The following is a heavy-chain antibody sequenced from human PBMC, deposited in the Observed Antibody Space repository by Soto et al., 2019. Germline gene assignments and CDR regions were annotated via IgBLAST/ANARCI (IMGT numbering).Heavy chain of an antibody. CDR3: ARGLEWLQLGHYYGMDV. V-gene: IGHV3-11*01. CDR2: ISGSGTTI. D-gene: IGHD5-12*01. Sequence: QVQLVESGGGLVKPGGSLRLSCAASGFTFSDYYMTWIRQTPGKGLEWVSYISGSGTTIYYADSVKGRFSISRDNAKNSLYLQMNSLRAEDTAVYYCARGLEWLQLGHYYGMDVWGQGTTVSVSS. J-gene: IGHJ6*02. CDR1: GFTFSDYY.